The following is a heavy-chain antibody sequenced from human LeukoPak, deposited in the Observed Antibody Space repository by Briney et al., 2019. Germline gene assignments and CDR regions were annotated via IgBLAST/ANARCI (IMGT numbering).Heavy chain of an antibody. CDR3: ARVSYCSSTSCYDY. Sequence: GGSLRLSCAASGFTFSSYWMSWVRQAPGKGLEWVANIKEDGSEKFYVDSVKGRFTISRDNAKNSLYLQVNSLRAEDTAVYYCARVSYCSSTSCYDYSGQGTLVTVSS. D-gene: IGHD2-2*01. V-gene: IGHV3-7*04. CDR1: GFTFSSYW. CDR2: IKEDGSEK. J-gene: IGHJ4*02.